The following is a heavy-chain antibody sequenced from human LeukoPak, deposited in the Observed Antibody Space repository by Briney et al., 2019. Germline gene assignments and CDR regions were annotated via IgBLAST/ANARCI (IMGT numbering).Heavy chain of an antibody. V-gene: IGHV7-4-1*02. Sequence: GASVKVSCKASGYTFTSYAMNWVRQAPGQGLEWMGWINTNTGNPTYAQGFTGRFVFSLDTSVSTAYLQISSLKAEDTAVYYCASRSSGWSYYYYYMDVWGKGTTVTVSS. D-gene: IGHD6-19*01. CDR3: ASRSSGWSYYYYYMDV. CDR2: INTNTGNP. J-gene: IGHJ6*03. CDR1: GYTFTSYA.